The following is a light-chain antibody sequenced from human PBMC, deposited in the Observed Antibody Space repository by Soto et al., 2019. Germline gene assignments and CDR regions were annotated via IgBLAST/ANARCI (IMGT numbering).Light chain of an antibody. CDR1: QSVSSN. CDR2: GAS. J-gene: IGKJ4*01. V-gene: IGKV3-15*01. Sequence: EIVMTQSPATLSVSPGERATLACRASQSVSSNFAWYQQKPGQAPRLLIYGASTRATGIPGRFSGSGSGTDVTLTISNLQSEDFAVYYCQQYNNWPLTFGGGTKVEIK. CDR3: QQYNNWPLT.